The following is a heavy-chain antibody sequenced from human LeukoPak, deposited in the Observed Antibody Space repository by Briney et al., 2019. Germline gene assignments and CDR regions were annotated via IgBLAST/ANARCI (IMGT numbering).Heavy chain of an antibody. V-gene: IGHV4-59*01. CDR2: IHYNGST. CDR1: GGSISGYF. D-gene: IGHD5-24*01. Sequence: SETLSLTCTVSGGSISGYFWSWIRQSPGKGLEWIGYIHYNGSTNYNPSLKSRVTISVDTSKNQFSLKLSSVSAADTAVYYCARAGPRRDGYNVDYWGQGTLVTVSS. J-gene: IGHJ4*02. CDR3: ARAGPRRDGYNVDY.